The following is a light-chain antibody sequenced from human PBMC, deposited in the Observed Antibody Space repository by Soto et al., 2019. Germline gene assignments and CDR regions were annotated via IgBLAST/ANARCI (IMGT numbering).Light chain of an antibody. CDR2: DAS. J-gene: IGKJ4*01. CDR1: QSVSSY. V-gene: IGKV3-11*01. CDR3: QQRSIWPLT. Sequence: EIVLTQSPATLSLSPGERATLSCSASQSVSSYLAWYQQKPGQAPRLLIYDASNRATGIPARFSGSRSGTDFTLTISSLEPEDFAVYYCQQRSIWPLTFGGGTKVDIK.